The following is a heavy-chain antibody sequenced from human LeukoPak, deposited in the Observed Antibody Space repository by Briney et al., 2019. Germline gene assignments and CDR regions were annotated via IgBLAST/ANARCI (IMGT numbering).Heavy chain of an antibody. D-gene: IGHD3-10*01. Sequence: PGGSLRLSCAASGFTFSSYAMSWVRQAPGKGLEWVSYISSSSSYTNYADSVKGRFTISRDNAKDSLYLQMNSLRAEDTAVYYCARAGGAGSGNFVDYYYYYGMDVWGKGTTVTVSS. V-gene: IGHV3-21*05. CDR3: ARAGGAGSGNFVDYYYYYGMDV. CDR1: GFTFSSYA. J-gene: IGHJ6*04. CDR2: ISSSSSYT.